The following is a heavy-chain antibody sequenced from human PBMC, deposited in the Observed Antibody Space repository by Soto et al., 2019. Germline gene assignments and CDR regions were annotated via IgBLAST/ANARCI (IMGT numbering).Heavy chain of an antibody. V-gene: IGHV3-23*01. J-gene: IGHJ4*02. CDR3: AKEPRLPLEY. CDR2: ISGGGDGT. D-gene: IGHD4-17*01. CDR1: GFSFGNYA. Sequence: EVHLLESGGGLVQPGGSLRLSCTASGFSFGNYAMYWVRQAPGKGLEWVSGISGGGDGTNYADSVKGRFTVSRDNSRNTMYLQMHGLSAEGTAVYYCAKEPRLPLEYWGQGTLGTVSS.